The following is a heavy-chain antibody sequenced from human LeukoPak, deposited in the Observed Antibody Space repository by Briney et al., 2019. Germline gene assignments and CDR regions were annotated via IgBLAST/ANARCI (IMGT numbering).Heavy chain of an antibody. CDR1: GGSISSGSYY. D-gene: IGHD5-24*01. J-gene: IGHJ4*02. CDR2: IYTSGST. CDR3: ARDRGDGYNSHDY. Sequence: SQTLSLTCTVSGGSISSGSYYWTWIRQPAGKGLEWIGRIYTSGSTNYNPSLKSRVTISVDTSKNQFSLKLSSVTAADTAVYYCARDRGDGYNSHDYWGQGTLVTVSS. V-gene: IGHV4-61*02.